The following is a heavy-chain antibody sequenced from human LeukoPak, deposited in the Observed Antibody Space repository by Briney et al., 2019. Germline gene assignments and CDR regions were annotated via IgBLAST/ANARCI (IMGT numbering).Heavy chain of an antibody. CDR3: ATDVITTTITDY. Sequence: ASVKVSCKASGYSFTSYGISWVRQAPGQGLEWIGWISAHNGNTNYAQKFQGRVTMTEDTSTDTAYMELSSLRSEDTAVYYCATDVITTTITDYWGQGTLVTVSS. CDR1: GYSFTSYG. D-gene: IGHD2/OR15-2a*01. V-gene: IGHV1-18*01. J-gene: IGHJ4*02. CDR2: ISAHNGNT.